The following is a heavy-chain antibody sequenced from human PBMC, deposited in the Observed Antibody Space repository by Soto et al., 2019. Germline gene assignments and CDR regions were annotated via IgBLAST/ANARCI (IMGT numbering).Heavy chain of an antibody. J-gene: IGHJ6*02. V-gene: IGHV1-69*06. Sequence: SVKVSCKASGGTFSSYAISWVRQAPGQGLEWMGGIIPIFGTANYAQKFQGRVTITADKSTSTAYMELSSLRSEDTAVYYCARLPITMVRGVIRYYYGMDVWGQGXTVTVSS. D-gene: IGHD3-10*01. CDR1: GGTFSSYA. CDR3: ARLPITMVRGVIRYYYGMDV. CDR2: IIPIFGTA.